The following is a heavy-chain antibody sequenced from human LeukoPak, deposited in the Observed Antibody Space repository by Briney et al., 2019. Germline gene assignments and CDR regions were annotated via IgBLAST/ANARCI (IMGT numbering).Heavy chain of an antibody. V-gene: IGHV3-74*01. D-gene: IGHD3-22*01. CDR2: INSDGSST. CDR3: ARDDYYYDSSGYRGYYYGMDV. J-gene: IGHJ6*02. CDR1: GFTSSSYW. Sequence: GGSLRLSCAASGFTSSSYWMHWVRQAPGKGLVWVSRINSDGSSTSYADSVKGRFTISRDNAKNTLYLQMNSLRAEDTAVYYCARDDYYYDSSGYRGYYYGMDVWGQGTTVTVSS.